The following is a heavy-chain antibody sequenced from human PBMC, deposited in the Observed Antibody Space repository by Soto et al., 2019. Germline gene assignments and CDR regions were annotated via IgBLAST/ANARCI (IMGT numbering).Heavy chain of an antibody. CDR2: MNAGTGNT. J-gene: IGHJ4*02. CDR1: RYTFTTYA. V-gene: IGHV1-3*01. CDR3: ASYMYSRSWLY. D-gene: IGHD6-13*01. Sequence: GASVRVSCKASRYTFTTYAMHWVRQAPGQRLEWMGWMNAGTGNTKYSQKFQGGVTITRDTSASTAYMELSSLRSEDTAVYYCASYMYSRSWLYWGPGTLVTVSS.